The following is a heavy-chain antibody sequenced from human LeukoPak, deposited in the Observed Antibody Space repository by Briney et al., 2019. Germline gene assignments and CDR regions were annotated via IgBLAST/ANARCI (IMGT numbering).Heavy chain of an antibody. V-gene: IGHV4-30-4*08. CDR2: IYYSGST. CDR1: GGSFSGYY. D-gene: IGHD3-10*01. Sequence: SETLSLTCAVYGGSFSGYYWNWIRQPPGKGLEWIGYIYYSGSTYYNPSLKSRVTISIDTSKNQFSLKLTSVTAADTAVYYCARERYYSGAFDIWGQGTMVTVSS. J-gene: IGHJ3*02. CDR3: ARERYYSGAFDI.